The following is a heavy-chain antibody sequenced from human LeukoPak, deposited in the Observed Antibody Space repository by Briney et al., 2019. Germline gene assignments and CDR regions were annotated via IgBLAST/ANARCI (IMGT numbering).Heavy chain of an antibody. D-gene: IGHD1-26*01. V-gene: IGHV3-23*01. CDR1: GLTFSSYA. Sequence: GGSLRLSCAASGLTFSSYAMSWVRQAPGKGLEWVSAISGSGGSTYYADSVKGRFTISRDNSKNTLYLQMNSLRAEDTAVYYCAKDSWELLAFDYWGQGTLVTVSS. CDR2: ISGSGGST. J-gene: IGHJ4*02. CDR3: AKDSWELLAFDY.